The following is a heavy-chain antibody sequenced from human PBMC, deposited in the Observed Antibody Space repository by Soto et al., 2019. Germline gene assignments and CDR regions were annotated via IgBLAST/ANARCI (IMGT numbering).Heavy chain of an antibody. CDR1: NGSVSSGNW. J-gene: IGHJ5*02. CDR2: IFQTWST. V-gene: IGHV4-4*02. D-gene: IGHD1-1*01. Sequence: QVQLQESGPGLVKPSGTLSLTCAVSNGSVSSGNWWSWVRQTPGKGLEWIGEIFQTWSTKYNPSLKSRVTMSVDKSKNQFSLKVTSVTAADTAVYFCTREVPGAYNYVDPWGHGTLVTVSS. CDR3: TREVPGAYNYVDP.